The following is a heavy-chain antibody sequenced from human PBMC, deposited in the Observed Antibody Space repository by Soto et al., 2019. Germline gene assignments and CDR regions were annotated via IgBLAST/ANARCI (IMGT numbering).Heavy chain of an antibody. CDR2: VYYTGTT. V-gene: IGHV4-59*02. CDR1: GGSVNGYY. J-gene: IGHJ4*02. CDR3: AQSRRTDADGHILDF. Sequence: SETLSLTYTISGGSVNGYYWSWIRQPPGKGLEWIGYVYYTGTTKYNPSLESRVTISADTSKNQFSLRVTSVTAADTAVYSCAQSRRTDADGHILDFWGRGILVIGSS. D-gene: IGHD1-1*01.